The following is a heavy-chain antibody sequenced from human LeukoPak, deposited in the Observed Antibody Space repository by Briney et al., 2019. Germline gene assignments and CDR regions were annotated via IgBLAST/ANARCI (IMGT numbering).Heavy chain of an antibody. Sequence: GRSLRLSCAASGFTFSTYGMHGVRQAPGKGVEWVAVISYDGSSEYYADSVQGRFTVAGDNSKNTLYLQMNSLKAKDTAVNSWPYDFRDGYNHASYSFVTWGERTPVTVSS. J-gene: IGHJ5*02. CDR1: GFTFSTYG. D-gene: IGHD5-24*01. CDR2: ISYDGSSE. V-gene: IGHV3-30*18. CDR3: PYDFRDGYNHASYSFVT.